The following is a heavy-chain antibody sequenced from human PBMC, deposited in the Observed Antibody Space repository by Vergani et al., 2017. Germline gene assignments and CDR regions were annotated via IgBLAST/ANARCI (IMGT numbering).Heavy chain of an antibody. CDR1: GGTFSSYA. CDR2: IIPNSGGT. V-gene: IGHV1-2*02. J-gene: IGHJ6*02. D-gene: IGHD3-10*01. CDR3: ARDGSMVRGLYGMDV. Sequence: QVQLVQSGAEVKKPGSSVKVSCKASGGTFSSYAISWVRQAPGQGLEWMGGIIPNSGGTNYAQKFQGRVTMTRDTSISTAYMELSRLRSDDTAVYYCARDGSMVRGLYGMDVWGQGTTVTVSS.